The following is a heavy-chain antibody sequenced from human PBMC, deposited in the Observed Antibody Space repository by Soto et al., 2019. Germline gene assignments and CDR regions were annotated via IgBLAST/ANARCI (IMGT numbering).Heavy chain of an antibody. D-gene: IGHD5-18*01. CDR2: ISHDGRNK. J-gene: IGHJ3*01. Sequence: QVQLVESGGGVVQPGKSVRLSCAASGFIFSNYAMHWVRQAPGKGLEWVADISHDGRNKYHADSVGGRFTISRDNSKNTLYLQMDSLTAEDTALYYCAKLPDTILVLAMAHDAFAFWGPGTTVTVSS. CDR1: GFIFSNYA. V-gene: IGHV3-30*18. CDR3: AKLPDTILVLAMAHDAFAF.